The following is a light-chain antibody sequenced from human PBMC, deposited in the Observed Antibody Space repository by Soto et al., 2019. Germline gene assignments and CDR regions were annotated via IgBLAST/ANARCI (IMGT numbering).Light chain of an antibody. CDR2: DVS. V-gene: IGLV2-11*01. J-gene: IGLJ2*01. CDR1: SNDVGGYNY. CDR3: CSYAGSYTFSI. Sequence: QSALAQPRSVSGSPGQSVTISCTGTSNDVGGYNYVSWYQQHPGKASKLMIFDVSKRPSGVPDRFSGSKSDNTASLTISGLQAEDEADYYCCSYAGSYTFSIFGGGTKLTVL.